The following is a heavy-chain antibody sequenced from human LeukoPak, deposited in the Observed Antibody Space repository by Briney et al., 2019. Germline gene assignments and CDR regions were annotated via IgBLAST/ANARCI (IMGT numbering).Heavy chain of an antibody. CDR2: INHSGST. CDR3: ASIYNSSSLRY. J-gene: IGHJ4*02. CDR1: GGSFSGYY. D-gene: IGHD6-6*01. Sequence: SETLSLTCAVYGGSFSGYYWSWIRQPPGKGLEWIGEINHSGSTNYNPSLKSRVTISVDTSKNQFSLKPSSVTAADTAVYYCASIYNSSSLRYWGQGTLVTVSS. V-gene: IGHV4-34*01.